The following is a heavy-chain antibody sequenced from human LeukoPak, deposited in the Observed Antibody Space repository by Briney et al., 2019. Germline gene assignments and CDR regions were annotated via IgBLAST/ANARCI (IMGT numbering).Heavy chain of an antibody. CDR1: GFTFSNYA. CDR2: IYSSGNT. J-gene: IGHJ3*02. CDR3: ARADGDRYASSEAAFDI. D-gene: IGHD2-2*01. V-gene: IGHV3-66*01. Sequence: GGSLRLSCAASGFTFSNYALTWVRQAPGKGLEWVSVIYSSGNTYYADSVKGGFTISRDNSKNTLYLQMNGLRAEDTAVFYCARADGDRYASSEAAFDIWGQGTMVTVSS.